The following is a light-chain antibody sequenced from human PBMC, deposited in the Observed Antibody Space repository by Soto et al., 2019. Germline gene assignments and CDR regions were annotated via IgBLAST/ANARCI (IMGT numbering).Light chain of an antibody. J-gene: IGKJ4*01. V-gene: IGKV1-5*01. CDR2: DVS. Sequence: DVQMTQSPSTLSASVGDRVTITCRASQSINNLLAWYQQKPGKAPKFLIYDVSTLESGVPSRFSGSGSGTEFTLTIISLQPEDFATSYCQQYDSYPLTFGGGTKVDIK. CDR3: QQYDSYPLT. CDR1: QSINNL.